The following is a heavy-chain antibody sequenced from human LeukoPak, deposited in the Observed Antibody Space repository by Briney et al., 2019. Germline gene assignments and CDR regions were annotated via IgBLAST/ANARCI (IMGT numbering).Heavy chain of an antibody. CDR1: GGSISSYY. J-gene: IGHJ4*02. CDR2: IYYSGST. Sequence: SETLSLTCTVTGGSISSYYWSWIRQPPGKGLEWIGSIYYSGSTYYNPSLKSRVTISVDTSKNQFSLKLSSVTAADTAVYYCATTGDSSGLNYFDYWGQGTLATVSS. CDR3: ATTGDSSGLNYFDY. V-gene: IGHV4-59*04. D-gene: IGHD3-22*01.